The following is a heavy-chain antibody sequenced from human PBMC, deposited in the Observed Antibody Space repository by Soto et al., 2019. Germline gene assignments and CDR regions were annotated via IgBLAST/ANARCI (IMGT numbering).Heavy chain of an antibody. V-gene: IGHV1-18*04. Sequence: QVQLVQSGAEVKKPGASVKVSCKASGYTFSSYAISWVRQAPGQGLEWMGWISAYNGNTKYAQKSQGRVTMTTDTSTSTGYMELTGLRSDGTAGYYCARDLNLGLVAEWGQGTLVTVSS. J-gene: IGHJ4*02. CDR1: GYTFSSYA. CDR2: ISAYNGNT. CDR3: ARDLNLGLVAE. D-gene: IGHD2-2*01.